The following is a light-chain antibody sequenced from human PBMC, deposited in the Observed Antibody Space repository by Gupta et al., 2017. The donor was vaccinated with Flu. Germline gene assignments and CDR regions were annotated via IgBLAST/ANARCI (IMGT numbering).Light chain of an antibody. V-gene: IGKV3-20*01. Sequence: EIVLTQSPGTLSLSPGERATLSCRASQSVSRNYLAWYQQRPGQAPRLLVYGASSRATGIPDRFSGSGSGTDFTLTISRLEPEDSAVYWCQQYGTSPFMFTFGQGTKLEIK. CDR3: QQYGTSPFMFT. CDR1: QSVSRNY. CDR2: GAS. J-gene: IGKJ2*01.